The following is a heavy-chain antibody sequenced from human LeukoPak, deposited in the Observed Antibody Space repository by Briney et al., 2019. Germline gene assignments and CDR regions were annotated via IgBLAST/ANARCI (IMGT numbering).Heavy chain of an antibody. CDR1: GGSFSAYY. V-gene: IGHV4-34*01. J-gene: IGHJ4*02. Sequence: SETLSLTCAVYGGSFSAYYWSWIRQPPGKGLEWIGEINHSGSTNYNPSLKSRVTISVDTPKNQFSLKLSSVTAADTAVYYCARLGVGYYYGSGSYYSLDYWGQGTLVTVSS. D-gene: IGHD3-10*01. CDR3: ARLGVGYYYGSGSYYSLDY. CDR2: INHSGST.